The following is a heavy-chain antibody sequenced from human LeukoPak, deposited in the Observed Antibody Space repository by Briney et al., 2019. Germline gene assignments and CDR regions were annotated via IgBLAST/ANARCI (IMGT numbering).Heavy chain of an antibody. Sequence: GRSLRLSCAASGFTFDDYAMHWVRQAPGKGLEWVSGISWNSGSIGYADSVKGRFTISRDNAKNSLYLQMNSLRAEDTALYYCAKDGSYGHYYYYGMDVWGQGTTVTVSS. CDR2: ISWNSGSI. J-gene: IGHJ6*02. CDR3: AKDGSYGHYYYYGMDV. CDR1: GFTFDDYA. V-gene: IGHV3-9*01. D-gene: IGHD5-18*01.